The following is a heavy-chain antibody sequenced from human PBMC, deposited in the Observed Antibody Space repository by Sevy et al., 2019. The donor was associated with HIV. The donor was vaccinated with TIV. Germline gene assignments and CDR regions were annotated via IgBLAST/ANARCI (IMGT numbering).Heavy chain of an antibody. J-gene: IGHJ4*02. CDR2: INPNSGGT. CDR1: GYTFTGYY. V-gene: IGHV1-2*02. Sequence: ASVKVSCKASGYTFTGYYMHWVRQAPGQGLEWMGWINPNSGGTNYAQKFQGRVTMTRDTSISTAYMELSRLRSDDTAVHYCASNPDVVVVAATGHYDYWGQGTLVTVSS. CDR3: ASNPDVVVVAATGHYDY. D-gene: IGHD2-15*01.